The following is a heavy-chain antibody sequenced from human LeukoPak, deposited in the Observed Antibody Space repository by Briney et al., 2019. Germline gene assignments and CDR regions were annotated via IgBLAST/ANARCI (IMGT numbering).Heavy chain of an antibody. CDR1: DDSITMYY. Sequence: SETLSLTCSVSDDSITMYYWSWIRQPPGKGLEWIGYIYYSGSTNYNPSLKSQVTISVDTSKKQFSLKLSSVTAADTAVYYCARGGSGYDWFDPWGQGTLVTVSS. D-gene: IGHD5-12*01. V-gene: IGHV4-59*01. CDR2: IYYSGST. J-gene: IGHJ5*02. CDR3: ARGGSGYDWFDP.